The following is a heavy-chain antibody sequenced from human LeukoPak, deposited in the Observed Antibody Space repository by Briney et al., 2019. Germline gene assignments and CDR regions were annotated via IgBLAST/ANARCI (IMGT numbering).Heavy chain of an antibody. Sequence: PGGSLRLLCAASGFTFRSYAMRWVRQATGKALEWVSAISGSGGSTYYAVSVQGRFTMCRDNSENTLYLQINSLRAEYTAVYYCAKVHNWIDGYVVKYYYYWYGMDVWGKGTTVNVSS. V-gene: IGHV3-23*01. CDR2: ISGSGGST. D-gene: IGHD1-1*01. CDR1: GFTFRSYA. J-gene: IGHJ6*04. CDR3: AKVHNWIDGYVVKYYYYWYGMDV.